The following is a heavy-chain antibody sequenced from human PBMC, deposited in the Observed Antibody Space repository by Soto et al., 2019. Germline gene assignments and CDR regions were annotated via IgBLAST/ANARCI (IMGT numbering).Heavy chain of an antibody. CDR2: IYYLGRT. V-gene: IGHV4-59*01. CDR1: DSIRTYY. CDR3: ARDPVGVTHFDY. D-gene: IGHD1-26*01. J-gene: IGHJ4*02. Sequence: SETLSLTYTVDSIRTYYWNWIRQPPGKGLEWIGYIYYLGRTNYNSSLKSRITMSIDTSKNQFSLKLSSVTAADTAIYYCARDPVGVTHFDYWGQGAPVTSPQ.